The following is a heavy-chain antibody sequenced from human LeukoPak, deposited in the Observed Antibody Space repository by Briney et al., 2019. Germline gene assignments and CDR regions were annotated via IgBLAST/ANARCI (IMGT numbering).Heavy chain of an antibody. CDR1: GGSISSSSYY. Sequence: SETLSLTCTVSGGSISSSSYYWGWIRQPPGKGLEWIVSIYYSGSTYYNPSLKSRVTISVDTSKNQFSLKLSSVTAADTAVYYCARDLVRGVIKPRSFDYWGQGTLVTVSS. V-gene: IGHV4-39*02. J-gene: IGHJ4*02. CDR2: IYYSGST. CDR3: ARDLVRGVIKPRSFDY. D-gene: IGHD3-10*01.